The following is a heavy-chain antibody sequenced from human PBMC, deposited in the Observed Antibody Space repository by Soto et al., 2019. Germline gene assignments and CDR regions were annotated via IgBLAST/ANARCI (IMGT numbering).Heavy chain of an antibody. D-gene: IGHD6-19*01. J-gene: IGHJ5*02. CDR2: IFQSGST. CDR1: GGPSSSPDW. V-gene: IGHV4-4*02. CDR3: ARGRGRYSSGWSWFDP. Sequence: SETLSLTCAVSGGPSSSPDWWTLVRQPPGKGLEWIGEIFQSGSTNYTPSLESRVTISVDKSKNQFSLTLTSVTAADTAVYFCARGRGRYSSGWSWFDPWGQGILVTVSS.